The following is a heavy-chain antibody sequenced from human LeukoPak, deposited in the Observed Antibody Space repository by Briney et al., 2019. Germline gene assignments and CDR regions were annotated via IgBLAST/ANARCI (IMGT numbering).Heavy chain of an antibody. V-gene: IGHV3-9*01. CDR2: ISWNSGSI. Sequence: QPGRSLRLSCAASGFTFDDYAMHWVRQAPGKGLEWVSGISWNSGSIGYADSVKGRFTISRDNAKNSLYLQMNSLRAEDTALYYCAKGSFSGYIFCHFDYWGQGTLVTVSS. J-gene: IGHJ4*02. CDR3: AKGSFSGYIFCHFDY. D-gene: IGHD3-22*01. CDR1: GFTFDDYA.